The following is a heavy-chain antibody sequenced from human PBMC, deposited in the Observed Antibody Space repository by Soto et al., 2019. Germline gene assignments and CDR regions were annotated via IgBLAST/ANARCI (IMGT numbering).Heavy chain of an antibody. CDR1: GFTFSSYG. Sequence: QVQLVESGGGVVQPGRSLRLSCAASGFTFSSYGMHWVRQAPGKGLEWVAVISYDGSNKYYADSVKGRFTISRDNSKIRLYLQGNSLRVEDTAVYSCAKDQGDIVVVPAAMGDVWGPGTTVTVS. CDR2: ISYDGSNK. J-gene: IGHJ6*02. D-gene: IGHD2-2*01. CDR3: AKDQGDIVVVPAAMGDV. V-gene: IGHV3-30*18.